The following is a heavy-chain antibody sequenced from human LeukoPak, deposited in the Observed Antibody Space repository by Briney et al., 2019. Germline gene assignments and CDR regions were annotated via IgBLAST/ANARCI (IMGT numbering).Heavy chain of an antibody. CDR1: GFTFSSYG. D-gene: IGHD3-22*01. CDR2: IWYDGSNK. CDR3: ARPRYYYDSSGYYAEYFQH. J-gene: IGHJ1*01. Sequence: GRSLRLSCAASGFTFSSYGMHWVRQAPGKGLEWVAVIWYDGSNKYYADSVKSRFTISRDNSKNTLYLQMNSLRAEDTAVYYCARPRYYYDSSGYYAEYFQHWGQGTLVTVSS. V-gene: IGHV3-33*01.